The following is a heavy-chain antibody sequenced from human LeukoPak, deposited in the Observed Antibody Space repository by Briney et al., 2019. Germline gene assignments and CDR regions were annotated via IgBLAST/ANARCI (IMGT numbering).Heavy chain of an antibody. Sequence: GASVKVSCKASGYTFTSYDINWVRQATGQGLEWMGWINPNSGGTNYAQKFQGRVTMTRDTSISTAYMELSRLRSDDTAVYYCARDGAWDYWGQGTLVTVSS. V-gene: IGHV1-2*02. D-gene: IGHD3-10*01. CDR3: ARDGAWDY. J-gene: IGHJ4*02. CDR2: INPNSGGT. CDR1: GYTFTSYD.